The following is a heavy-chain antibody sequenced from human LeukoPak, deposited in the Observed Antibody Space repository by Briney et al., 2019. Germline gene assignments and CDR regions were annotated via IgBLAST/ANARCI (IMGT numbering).Heavy chain of an antibody. CDR2: IYGSGST. CDR3: AREGTSGTHLNWFDP. J-gene: IGHJ5*02. Sequence: SETLSLTCTVSGGSISSYYWSWIRQPPGKGLEWIGHIYGSGSTNYNPSLKSRVTLSVDTSKNQFSLKLSSVTAADTAMYYCAREGTSGTHLNWFDPWGQGTLVTVSS. CDR1: GGSISSYY. D-gene: IGHD1-1*01. V-gene: IGHV4-59*01.